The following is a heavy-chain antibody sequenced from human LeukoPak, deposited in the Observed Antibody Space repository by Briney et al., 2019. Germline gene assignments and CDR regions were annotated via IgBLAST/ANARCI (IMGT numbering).Heavy chain of an antibody. CDR1: GYTLTELV. Sequence: ASVKVSCKVSGYTLTELVIHWVRQAPGKGLEWMGGFDPEDGETIYAQKFQGRVTMTEDTSTDTAYMELSSLRSEDTAVYYCATNSGSYFLYRGQGTLVTVSS. J-gene: IGHJ4*02. D-gene: IGHD1-26*01. V-gene: IGHV1-24*01. CDR2: FDPEDGET. CDR3: ATNSGSYFLY.